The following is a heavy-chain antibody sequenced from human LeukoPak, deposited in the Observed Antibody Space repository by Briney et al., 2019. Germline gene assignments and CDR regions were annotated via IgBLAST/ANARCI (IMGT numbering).Heavy chain of an antibody. CDR2: ISSGSTYT. D-gene: IGHD6-6*01. CDR3: AKAGILQASSSGLQYFDL. V-gene: IGHV3-11*05. Sequence: GGSLRLSCEVSGFTFSDHYMSWIRQAPGKRLEWVSYISSGSTYTNYADSVEGRFTISRDNAKNSLYLQMNSLRAEDTAVYYCAKAGILQASSSGLQYFDLWGRGTLVTASS. CDR1: GFTFSDHY. J-gene: IGHJ2*01.